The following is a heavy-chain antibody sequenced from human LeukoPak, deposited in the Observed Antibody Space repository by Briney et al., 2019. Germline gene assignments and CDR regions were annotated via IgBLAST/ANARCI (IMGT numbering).Heavy chain of an antibody. D-gene: IGHD1-1*01. Sequence: PGGSLRLSCAASGFTFDDYAMHWVRQAPGKGLEWVSGISWNSGSIGYADSVKGRFTISRDNAKNSLYLQMNSLRAEDTALYYCAKGSGIGYDYYYYMDVWGKGTTVTISS. CDR1: GFTFDDYA. CDR3: AKGSGIGYDYYYYMDV. V-gene: IGHV3-9*01. J-gene: IGHJ6*03. CDR2: ISWNSGSI.